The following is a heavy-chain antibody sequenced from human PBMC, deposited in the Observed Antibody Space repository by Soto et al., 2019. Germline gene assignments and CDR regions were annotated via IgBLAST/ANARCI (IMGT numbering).Heavy chain of an antibody. CDR2: ISGSGGST. Sequence: GGSLRLSCAASGFTFSSYAMSWVRQAPGKGLEWVSAISGSGGSTYYADSVKGRFTISRDNSKNTLYLQMNSLRAEDTAVYYCAKDAKNGGMITFGGVDKYYFDYWGQGTLVTVSS. D-gene: IGHD3-16*01. CDR1: GFTFSSYA. CDR3: AKDAKNGGMITFGGVDKYYFDY. V-gene: IGHV3-23*01. J-gene: IGHJ4*02.